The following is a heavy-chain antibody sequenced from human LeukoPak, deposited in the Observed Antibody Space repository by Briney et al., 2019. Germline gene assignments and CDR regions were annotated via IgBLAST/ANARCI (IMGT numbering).Heavy chain of an antibody. CDR2: IDDSGNT. D-gene: IGHD3-10*01. Sequence: SETLSLTCTVSGGSISRYYWSWIRRPPGKGLEWIGYIDDSGNTNYNPSLKSQVTISVDKSKNQFTLKLSFVTAADTAMYYCARSDYHNSGSHTVFDAFDIWGQGTRVTVSS. V-gene: IGHV4-59*01. CDR1: GGSISRYY. J-gene: IGHJ3*02. CDR3: ARSDYHNSGSHTVFDAFDI.